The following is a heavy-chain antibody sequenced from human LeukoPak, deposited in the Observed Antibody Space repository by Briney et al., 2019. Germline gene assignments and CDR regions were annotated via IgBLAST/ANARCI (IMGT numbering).Heavy chain of an antibody. Sequence: SVKASCKASGGTFSSYAISWVRQAPGQGLEWMGGIIPIFGTANYAQKFQGRVTITADESTSTAYMELSSLRSEDTAVYYCARDGSSRSSYYYGMDVWGQGTTVTVSS. CDR1: GGTFSSYA. J-gene: IGHJ6*02. CDR3: ARDGSSRSSYYYGMDV. V-gene: IGHV1-69*01. CDR2: IIPIFGTA. D-gene: IGHD6-13*01.